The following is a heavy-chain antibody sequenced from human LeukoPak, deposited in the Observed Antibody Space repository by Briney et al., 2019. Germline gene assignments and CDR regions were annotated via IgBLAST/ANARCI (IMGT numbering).Heavy chain of an antibody. CDR3: ANDGVRPDFGDYYSADF. CDR1: GLTFSRYA. CDR2: TSGSGDRK. J-gene: IGHJ4*02. Sequence: GGSLRLSCAASGLTFSRYAMTWVRQAPGKGLEWVSSTSGSGDRKYYADSVKGRFTISRNNSKNTLYLQMNSLRAEDTAVYYCANDGVRPDFGDYYSADFWGQGTLVTVSS. V-gene: IGHV3-23*01. D-gene: IGHD4-17*01.